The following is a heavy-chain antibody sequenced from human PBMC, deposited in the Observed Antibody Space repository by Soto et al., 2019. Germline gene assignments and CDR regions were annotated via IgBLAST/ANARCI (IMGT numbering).Heavy chain of an antibody. D-gene: IGHD1-26*01. CDR2: IYYSGST. V-gene: IGHV4-31*03. CDR3: ERDRGSLDWYFDL. Sequence: QVQLQESGPGLVKPSQTLSLTCTVSGGSISSGGYYWSWIRQHPGKGLEWIGYIYYSGSTYYNPSLKSRVTISVDTAKNQFSLKLSSVTAADTAVDYCERDRGSLDWYFDLWGRGTMVTVSS. J-gene: IGHJ2*01. CDR1: GGSISSGGYY.